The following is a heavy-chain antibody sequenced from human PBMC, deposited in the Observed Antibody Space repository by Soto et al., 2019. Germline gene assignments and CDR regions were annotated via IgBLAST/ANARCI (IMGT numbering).Heavy chain of an antibody. Sequence: GESLKISCKGSGYNFACYWIAWVRQMPGKGLELMGIIYPSDSDTRYRPSFQGQVTISADKSISSAYLQWSSLRASDTAMYYCARGGVSTRTFDYWGQGTPVTVSS. V-gene: IGHV5-51*01. J-gene: IGHJ4*02. CDR2: IYPSDSDT. D-gene: IGHD3-3*01. CDR1: GYNFACYW. CDR3: ARGGVSTRTFDY.